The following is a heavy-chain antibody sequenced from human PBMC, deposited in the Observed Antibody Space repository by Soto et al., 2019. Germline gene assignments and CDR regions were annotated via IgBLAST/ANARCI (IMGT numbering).Heavy chain of an antibody. J-gene: IGHJ4*02. CDR2: TYYRSKWYS. D-gene: IGHD6-19*01. CDR1: WDSVSSASAA. Sequence: SQTLSLTCAISWDSVSSASAAWGLISQSPSRGLEWLGRTYYRSKWYSDYAVSVKSRITINPDTSKNQFSLQLNSVTPEDTAVYYCARRLHHSAWGWGQGVVVTVSS. CDR3: ARRLHHSAWG. V-gene: IGHV6-1*01.